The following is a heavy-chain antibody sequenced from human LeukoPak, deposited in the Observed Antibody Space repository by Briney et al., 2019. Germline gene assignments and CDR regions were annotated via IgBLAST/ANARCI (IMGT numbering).Heavy chain of an antibody. Sequence: PSETLSLTCTVSGGSITSYYWSWIRQPPGKGLEWIGYIYYSGSTNYNPSLKSRVTISVDTSKNQFSLKLSSVTAADTAVYYCARQRYSWSYYFDYWGQGTLVTVSS. CDR2: IYYSGST. CDR3: ARQRYSWSYYFDY. D-gene: IGHD1-26*01. J-gene: IGHJ4*02. CDR1: GGSITSYY. V-gene: IGHV4-59*08.